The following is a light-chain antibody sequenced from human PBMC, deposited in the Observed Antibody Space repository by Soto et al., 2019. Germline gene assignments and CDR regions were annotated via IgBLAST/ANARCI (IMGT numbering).Light chain of an antibody. CDR2: GVT. Sequence: QSVLTQPASVSGSPGQSITISCTGTSSDIGAYNYVSWYQQYPGKAPKLMIYGVTNRPSGVSNRFSGSKTGNTASLTISGLQAEDEADYYCGSHAGNSNLVFGGGTQLTVL. J-gene: IGLJ3*02. CDR1: SSDIGAYNY. V-gene: IGLV2-14*01. CDR3: GSHAGNSNLV.